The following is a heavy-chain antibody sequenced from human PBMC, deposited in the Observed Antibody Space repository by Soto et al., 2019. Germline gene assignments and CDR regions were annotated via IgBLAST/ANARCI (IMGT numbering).Heavy chain of an antibody. CDR3: ARSVVVRGVFIIDH. D-gene: IGHD3-10*01. Sequence: ASVKVSCKASGYTFKTYAMHWVRQAPGQRLEWMGWINTGNGNTKYSQKFQGRVTVTRDTSASTAYMELTSLRSEDTAVYFCARSVVVRGVFIIDHWGQGTLVTVSS. J-gene: IGHJ4*02. CDR1: GYTFKTYA. V-gene: IGHV1-3*04. CDR2: INTGNGNT.